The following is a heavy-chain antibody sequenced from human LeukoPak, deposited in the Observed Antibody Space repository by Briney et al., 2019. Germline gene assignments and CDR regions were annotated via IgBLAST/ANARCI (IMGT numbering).Heavy chain of an antibody. V-gene: IGHV3-23*01. Sequence: GGSLRLSCVVSGFTFGNYAMNWVRQAPGKGLEWVSSISGDGGTTYYPDSMRGRFTISRDNSQSTLFLQMSSLRAEDTAVYYCAKDPSYGSGTLYPTFDCWGQGTLVTVSS. CDR1: GFTFGNYA. D-gene: IGHD3-10*01. J-gene: IGHJ4*02. CDR3: AKDPSYGSGTLYPTFDC. CDR2: ISGDGGTT.